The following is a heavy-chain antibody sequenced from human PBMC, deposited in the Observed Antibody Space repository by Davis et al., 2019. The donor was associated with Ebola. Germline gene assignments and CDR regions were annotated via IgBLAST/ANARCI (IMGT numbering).Heavy chain of an antibody. V-gene: IGHV3-53*05. CDR1: GFTVSSNY. CDR3: AKDRQEERKTGTLPFDY. D-gene: IGHD1/OR15-1a*01. Sequence: PGGSLRLSCAASGFTVSSNYMSWVRQAPGKGLEWVSVIYSGGSTYYADSVKGRFTISRDNSKNTLYLQMNSLRAEDTAVYYCAKDRQEERKTGTLPFDYWGQGTLVTVSS. CDR2: IYSGGST. J-gene: IGHJ4*02.